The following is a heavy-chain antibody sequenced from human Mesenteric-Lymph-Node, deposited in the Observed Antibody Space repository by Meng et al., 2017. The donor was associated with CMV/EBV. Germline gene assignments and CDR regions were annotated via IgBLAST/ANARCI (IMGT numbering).Heavy chain of an antibody. J-gene: IGHJ6*02. CDR3: ARAYDYIWGSYNYYYGMDV. D-gene: IGHD3-16*01. CDR2: ITSGSHYI. V-gene: IGHV3-21*06. CDR1: AFTFSTYA. Sequence: GESLKISCAASAFTFSTYAMNWVRRSPGKGLEWVSSITSGSHYIYYADSVKGRFTISRDNAKNSLYLQMNGLGAEDTAVYYCARAYDYIWGSYNYYYGMDVWGQGTTVTVSS.